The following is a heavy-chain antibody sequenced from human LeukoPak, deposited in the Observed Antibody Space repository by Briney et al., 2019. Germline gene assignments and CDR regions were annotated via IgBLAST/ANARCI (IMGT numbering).Heavy chain of an antibody. V-gene: IGHV4-34*01. CDR1: GGSFSGYY. J-gene: IGHJ4*02. CDR2: INHSGST. Sequence: SETLSLTCAVYGGSFSGYYWSWIRQPPGKGLEWIGEINHSGSTNYDPSLKSRVTISVDTSKNQFSLKLSSVTAADTAVYYCARGRGGYWGQGTLVTVSS. D-gene: IGHD3-16*01. CDR3: ARGRGGY.